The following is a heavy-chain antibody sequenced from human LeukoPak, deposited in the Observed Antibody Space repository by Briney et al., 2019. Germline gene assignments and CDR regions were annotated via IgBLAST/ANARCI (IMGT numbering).Heavy chain of an antibody. Sequence: PSETLSLTCTVSGGSISSSSYYWGWIRQPPGKGLEWIGSIYYSESTYHNPSLKSRVTISVDTSKNQFSLKLSSVTAADTAVYYCARRTRSPGAGNRAFDIWGQGTMVTVSS. J-gene: IGHJ3*02. CDR2: IYYSEST. V-gene: IGHV4-39*01. CDR3: ARRTRSPGAGNRAFDI. D-gene: IGHD6-13*01. CDR1: GGSISSSSYY.